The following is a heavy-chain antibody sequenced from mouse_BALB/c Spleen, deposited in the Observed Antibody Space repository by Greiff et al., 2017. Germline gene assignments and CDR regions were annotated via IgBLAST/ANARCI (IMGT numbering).Heavy chain of an antibody. CDR3: ARQDGSTVFAY. J-gene: IGHJ3*01. D-gene: IGHD1-1*01. CDR1: GFTFSDYY. CDR2: ISDGGSYT. V-gene: IGHV5-4*02. Sequence: EVKLMESGGGLVKPGGSLKLSCAASGFTFSDYYMYWVRQTPEKRLEWVATISDGGSYTYYPDTVKGRFTISRDNAKNTLYLQMSSLKSENTAMYYCARQDGSTVFAYWGQGTLVTVSA.